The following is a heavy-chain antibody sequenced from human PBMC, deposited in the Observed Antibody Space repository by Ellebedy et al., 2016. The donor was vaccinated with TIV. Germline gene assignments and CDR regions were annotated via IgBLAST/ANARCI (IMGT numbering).Heavy chain of an antibody. CDR1: GFTVSSNY. V-gene: IGHV3-21*01. J-gene: IGHJ6*02. CDR2: ISSSSSYI. D-gene: IGHD6-19*01. Sequence: GESLKISCAASGFTVSSNYMSWVRQAPGKGLEWVSSISSSSSYIYYADSVKGRFTISRDNAKNSLYLQMNSLRAEDTAVYYCAREPQYSSGWYGGSDYYYGMDVWGQGTTVTVSS. CDR3: AREPQYSSGWYGGSDYYYGMDV.